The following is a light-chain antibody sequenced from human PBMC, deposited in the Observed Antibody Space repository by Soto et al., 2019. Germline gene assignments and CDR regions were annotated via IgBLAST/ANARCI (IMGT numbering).Light chain of an antibody. CDR3: QKYNSAPFT. CDR2: AAS. J-gene: IGKJ3*01. V-gene: IGKV1-27*01. Sequence: DIQMTQSPSSLSASVGDRVAITCRPSQGISNYLAWYQQKPGKVPKLLIYAASTLQSAVPSRFSGSGSGTDVTLTISSMQPEDVATYYCQKYNSAPFTFGPGNKVDIK. CDR1: QGISNY.